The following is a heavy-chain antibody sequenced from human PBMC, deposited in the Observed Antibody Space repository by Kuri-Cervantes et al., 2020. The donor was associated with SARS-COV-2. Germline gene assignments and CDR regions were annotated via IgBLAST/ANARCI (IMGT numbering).Heavy chain of an antibody. J-gene: IGHJ6*02. V-gene: IGHV3-30*01. Sequence: GGSLRLSCAASGFTFSSYAMHWVRQAPGKGLEWVAVISYDGSNKYYADSVKGRFTISRDNSKNTLYLQMNSLRAEDTAVYYCARAGMGRGYSYGYRYYYYGMDVWGQGTTVTVAS. CDR1: GFTFSSYA. CDR3: ARAGMGRGYSYGYRYYYYGMDV. D-gene: IGHD5-18*01. CDR2: ISYDGSNK.